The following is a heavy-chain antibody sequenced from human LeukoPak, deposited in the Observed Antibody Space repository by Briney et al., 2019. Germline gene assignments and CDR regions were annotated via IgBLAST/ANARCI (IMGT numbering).Heavy chain of an antibody. D-gene: IGHD6-19*01. V-gene: IGHV4-59*01. CDR2: IYYSGST. CDR1: GGSISSYY. J-gene: IGHJ6*02. Sequence: TSSETLSLTCTVSGGSISSYYWSWIRQPPGKGLEWIGYIYYSGSTNYNPSLKSRVTISVDTSKNQFSLKLSSVTAADTAVYYCARFIAVAGTFYYGMDVWGQGTTVTVSS. CDR3: ARFIAVAGTFYYGMDV.